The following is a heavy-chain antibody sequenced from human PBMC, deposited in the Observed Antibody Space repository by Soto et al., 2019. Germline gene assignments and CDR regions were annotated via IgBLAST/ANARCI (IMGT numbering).Heavy chain of an antibody. J-gene: IGHJ6*03. V-gene: IGHV3-23*01. Sequence: PGGSLRLSCAASGFTFSSYSMSWVRQAPGKGLEWVSAISGSGGSTYYADSVKGRFTISRDNSKNTLYLQMNSLRAEDTAVYYCAKGYNWNYYYYMDVWGKGTTVTVSS. CDR2: ISGSGGST. D-gene: IGHD1-20*01. CDR3: AKGYNWNYYYYMDV. CDR1: GFTFSSYS.